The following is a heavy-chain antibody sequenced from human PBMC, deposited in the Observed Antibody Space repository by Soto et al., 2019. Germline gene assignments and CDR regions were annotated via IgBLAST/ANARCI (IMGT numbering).Heavy chain of an antibody. CDR2: IYYSGTT. V-gene: IGHV4-39*01. Sequence: SETLSLTCTVSGDSITSNSYFWAWIRQPPGKGLEWIGSIYYSGTTYYNPSLKSRVTISVDRSKNQFSLKLSSVTAADTAVYYCARHFSVDYFNDWGPGALVTVFS. CDR3: ARHFSVDYFND. CDR1: GDSITSNSYF. J-gene: IGHJ4*02.